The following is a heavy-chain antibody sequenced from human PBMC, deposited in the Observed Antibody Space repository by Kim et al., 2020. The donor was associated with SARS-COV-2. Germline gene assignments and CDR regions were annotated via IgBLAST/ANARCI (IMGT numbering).Heavy chain of an antibody. D-gene: IGHD1-1*01. CDR2: ISWNSGSI. CDR1: GFTFDDYA. J-gene: IGHJ2*01. V-gene: IGHV3-9*01. CDR3: AKAKRGYNLNWYFDL. Sequence: GGSLRLSCAASGFTFDDYAMHWVRQAPGKGLEWVSGISWNSGSIGYADSVKGRFTISRDNAKNSLYLQMNSLRAEDTALYYCAKAKRGYNLNWYFDLWGRGTLVTVSS.